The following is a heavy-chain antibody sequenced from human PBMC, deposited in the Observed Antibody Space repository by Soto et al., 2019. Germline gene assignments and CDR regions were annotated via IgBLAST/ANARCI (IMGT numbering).Heavy chain of an antibody. J-gene: IGHJ6*03. CDR2: IYYSGST. D-gene: IGHD2-2*02. Sequence: SETLCLTCTVSGGYISSYYWSWIRQPPGKGLEWIGYIYYSGSTNYNPSLKSRVTISVDTSRNQFSLKLSSVTAADTAVYYCARDSGKKYCSSTSCYTRSYYYYYMDVWGKGTTVTVSS. CDR3: ARDSGKKYCSSTSCYTRSYYYYYMDV. CDR1: GGYISSYY. V-gene: IGHV4-59*01.